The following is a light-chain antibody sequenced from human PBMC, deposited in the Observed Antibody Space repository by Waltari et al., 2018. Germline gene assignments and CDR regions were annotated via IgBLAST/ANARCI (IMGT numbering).Light chain of an antibody. J-gene: IGKJ1*01. Sequence: DIVMIQSPLSLPVSPGEPASISCRSSQSLLHSSGYTFLDWYLQKPGQSPQLLIYLVSNRASGVPDRFSGSGSGTDFTLKISRVEAEDVGVYYCMQARQTPWTFGQGTKVEIK. CDR2: LVS. CDR1: QSLLHSSGYTF. CDR3: MQARQTPWT. V-gene: IGKV2-28*01.